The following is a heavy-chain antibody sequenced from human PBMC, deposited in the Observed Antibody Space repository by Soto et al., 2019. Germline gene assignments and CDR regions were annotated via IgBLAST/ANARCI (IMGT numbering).Heavy chain of an antibody. CDR3: ARGYCSSTSCYGMYYYDSSGYYYFDY. V-gene: IGHV1-69*01. J-gene: IGHJ4*02. CDR2: IIPIFGTA. Sequence: QVQLVQSGAEVKKPGSSVKVSCKASGGTFSSYAISWVRQAPGQGLEWMGGIIPIFGTANYAQKFQGRVTITADESTSTAYMELSSLRSEDTAVYYCARGYCSSTSCYGMYYYDSSGYYYFDYWGQGTLVTVSS. D-gene: IGHD3-22*01. CDR1: GGTFSSYA.